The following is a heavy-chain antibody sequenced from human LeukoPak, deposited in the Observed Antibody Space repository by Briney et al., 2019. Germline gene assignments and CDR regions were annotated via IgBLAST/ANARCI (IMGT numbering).Heavy chain of an antibody. J-gene: IGHJ4*02. Sequence: GSLRLSCAASGLTFSSYAMNWVRQAPGKGLEWVSYISSSGSTIYYADSVKGRFTISRDNAKNSLYLQMNSLRAEDTAVYYCAREKVGATDYWGQGTLVTVSS. D-gene: IGHD1-26*01. CDR1: GLTFSSYA. CDR3: AREKVGATDY. V-gene: IGHV3-48*04. CDR2: ISSSGSTI.